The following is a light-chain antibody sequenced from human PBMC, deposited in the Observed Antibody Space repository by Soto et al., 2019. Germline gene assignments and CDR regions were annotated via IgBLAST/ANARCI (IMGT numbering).Light chain of an antibody. V-gene: IGLV2-23*01. Sequence: QSALTQPASVSGSPGQSITISCTGTSSDVGSYNLVSWYQHHPGKAPKLMICEGSKRPSGVSNRFAGSKSGNTASLTISGLQAEYEADYYCCSYAGSSSGVFGPGTKLTVL. J-gene: IGLJ1*01. CDR1: SSDVGSYNL. CDR2: EGS. CDR3: CSYAGSSSGV.